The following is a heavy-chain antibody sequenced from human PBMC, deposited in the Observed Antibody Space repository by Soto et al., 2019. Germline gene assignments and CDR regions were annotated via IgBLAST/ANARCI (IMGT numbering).Heavy chain of an antibody. CDR3: VRQRGNYFDF. Sequence: SETLSLTCSVSGDSINSRYWSWIRQPPGKGLEWIGYIDYVGSTNYAPSLQSRVTMSVDTSKNQVSLKLRYVTAADTAVYYCVRQRGNYFDFWGQGTLVTVSS. J-gene: IGHJ4*02. D-gene: IGHD3-10*01. V-gene: IGHV4-59*11. CDR1: GDSINSRY. CDR2: IDYVGST.